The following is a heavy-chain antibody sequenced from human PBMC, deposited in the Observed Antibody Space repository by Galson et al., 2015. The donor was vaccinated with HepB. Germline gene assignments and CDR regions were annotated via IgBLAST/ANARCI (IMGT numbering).Heavy chain of an antibody. V-gene: IGHV1-3*01. CDR2: INAGNGNT. D-gene: IGHD5-12*01. J-gene: IGHJ3*02. CDR1: GYTFTSYA. CDR3: ARSLGYSGYGRHAFDI. Sequence: SVKVSCKASGYTFTSYAMHWVRQAPGQRLEWMGWINAGNGNTKYSQKFQGRVTITRDTSASTAYMELSSLRSEDTAVYYCARSLGYSGYGRHAFDIWGQGTMVTVSS.